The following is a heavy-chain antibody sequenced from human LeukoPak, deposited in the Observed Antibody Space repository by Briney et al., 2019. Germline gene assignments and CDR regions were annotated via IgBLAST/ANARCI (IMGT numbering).Heavy chain of an antibody. CDR3: ARDAQSGAFSDFDY. Sequence: PGTSLRLSCEASGFTFGNPAIDSVRQVPGEGLGWVAIITHNGGTQYYADSVKGRFTISRDNSQSTVFLQMNSLRPEDTAVYYCARDAQSGAFSDFDYWGQGNLVTVSS. V-gene: IGHV3-30-3*01. D-gene: IGHD1-26*01. CDR2: ITHNGGTQ. J-gene: IGHJ4*02. CDR1: GFTFGNPA.